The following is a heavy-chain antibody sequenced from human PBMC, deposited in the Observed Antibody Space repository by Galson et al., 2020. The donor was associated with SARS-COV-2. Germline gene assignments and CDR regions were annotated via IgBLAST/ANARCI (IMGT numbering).Heavy chain of an antibody. CDR1: GYTVTSYG. V-gene: IGHV1-18*04. CDR3: ARHLGGSGSYRQFDD. J-gene: IGHJ4*02. CDR2: NSAYNGNT. D-gene: IGHD1-26*01. Sequence: ASVKVSCQASGYTVTSYGISWVRQASGQELEWMGWNSAYNGNTNYAQKLKGRVTMTTDTSTRTDYMELSVLRSDDTAVYYCARHLGGSGSYRQFDDWGQGTLVTVSS.